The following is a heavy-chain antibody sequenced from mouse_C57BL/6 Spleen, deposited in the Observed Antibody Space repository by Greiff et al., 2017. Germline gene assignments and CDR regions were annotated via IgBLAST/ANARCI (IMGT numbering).Heavy chain of an antibody. J-gene: IGHJ2*01. Sequence: VQLQQSGAELARPGASVKMSCKASGYTFTSYTMHWVKQRPGQGLEWIGYINPSSGYTTYNQKFKDKATLTADKSSSTAYMQLSSLTSEDSAVYYCARGDWDGGYFDYWGQGTTRTVSS. CDR2: INPSSGYT. V-gene: IGHV1-4*01. CDR3: ARGDWDGGYFDY. D-gene: IGHD4-1*01. CDR1: GYTFTSYT.